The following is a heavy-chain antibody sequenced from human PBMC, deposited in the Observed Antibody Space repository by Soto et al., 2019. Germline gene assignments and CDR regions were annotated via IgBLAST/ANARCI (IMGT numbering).Heavy chain of an antibody. J-gene: IGHJ3*02. CDR1: GYTFTSYG. Sequence: ASVKVSCKASGYTFTSYGISWVRQAPGQGLEWMGRISAYNGNTNYAQKLQGRVTMTTDTSTSTAYMELRSLRSDDTAVYYCARDQLLRFLAAGDAFDIWGQGTMVT. D-gene: IGHD3-3*01. V-gene: IGHV1-18*01. CDR3: ARDQLLRFLAAGDAFDI. CDR2: ISAYNGNT.